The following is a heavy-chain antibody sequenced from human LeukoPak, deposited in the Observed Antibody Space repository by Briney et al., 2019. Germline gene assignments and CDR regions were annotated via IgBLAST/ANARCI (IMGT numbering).Heavy chain of an antibody. CDR1: GGSFSGYY. V-gene: IGHV4-34*01. CDR2: INHSGST. J-gene: IGHJ4*02. Sequence: SETLSLTCAVYGGSFSGYYWSWIRQPPGKGLEWIGEINHSGSTNYNTSLKSRVTISVDTSKNQFSLKLSSVTAADTAVYYCARDDTANVHWGQGTLVTVSS. D-gene: IGHD5-18*01. CDR3: ARDDTANVH.